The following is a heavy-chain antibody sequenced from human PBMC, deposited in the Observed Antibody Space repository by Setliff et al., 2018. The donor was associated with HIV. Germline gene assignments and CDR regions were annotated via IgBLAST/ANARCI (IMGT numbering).Heavy chain of an antibody. J-gene: IGHJ4*02. CDR1: DDSISRSNYY. CDR3: ARHDNYDSSCYYNLYYFDY. Sequence: SETLSLTCTVSDDSISRSNYYWGWLRQPPGKGLEWIGSIFFSGSAYYNPSLQSRVTISVDTSKDQFSLKLTSLTAADTAVYYCARHDNYDSSCYYNLYYFDYWGQGTLVTVSS. V-gene: IGHV4-39*01. D-gene: IGHD3-22*01. CDR2: IFFSGSA.